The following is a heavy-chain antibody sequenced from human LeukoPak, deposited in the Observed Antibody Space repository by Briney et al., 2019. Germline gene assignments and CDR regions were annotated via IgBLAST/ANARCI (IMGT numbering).Heavy chain of an antibody. CDR3: ARHLRYYDSSSYYGAFDI. J-gene: IGHJ3*02. V-gene: IGHV4-31*03. CDR2: IYYSGST. CDR1: GGSISSGGYY. Sequence: SETLSLTCTVSGGSISSGGYYWSWIRQHPGKGLEWIGYIYYSGSTYYNPPLKSRVTISVDTSKNQFSLKLSSVTAADTAVYYCARHLRYYDSSSYYGAFDIWGQGTMVTVSS. D-gene: IGHD3-22*01.